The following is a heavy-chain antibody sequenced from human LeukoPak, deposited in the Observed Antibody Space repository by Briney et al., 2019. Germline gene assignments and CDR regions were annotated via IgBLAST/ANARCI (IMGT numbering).Heavy chain of an antibody. Sequence: GGSLRLSCATSGFNFDRYTIHWVRQAPGKGLEWVSLAGWAGGTTYYSDSVRGRFTISRDSGKNSVYLQMNSLTTGDTAFYFCAKELDTMFFDYWGQGALVTVSS. CDR2: AGWAGGTT. CDR1: GFNFDRYT. D-gene: IGHD5-18*01. CDR3: AKELDTMFFDY. J-gene: IGHJ4*02. V-gene: IGHV3-43*01.